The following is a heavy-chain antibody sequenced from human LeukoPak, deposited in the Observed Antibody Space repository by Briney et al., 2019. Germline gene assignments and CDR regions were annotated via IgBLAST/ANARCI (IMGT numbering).Heavy chain of an antibody. CDR2: ISGSAIST. Sequence: PGGSLRLSCAASRFTFSTYAMSWVRQAPGKGLEWVSTISGSAISTYYADSVKGRFTISRDNAKNSLYLQMNSLRAEDTALYHCARVIGRDYYYYMDVWGKGTTVTVSS. CDR3: ARVIGRDYYYYMDV. D-gene: IGHD2-15*01. V-gene: IGHV3-23*01. J-gene: IGHJ6*03. CDR1: RFTFSTYA.